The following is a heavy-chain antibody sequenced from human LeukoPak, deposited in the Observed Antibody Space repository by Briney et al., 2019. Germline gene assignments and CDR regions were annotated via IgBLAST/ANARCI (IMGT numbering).Heavy chain of an antibody. D-gene: IGHD3-22*01. CDR2: ISGSGGST. J-gene: IGHJ5*02. V-gene: IGHV3-23*01. CDR1: GFTFSSYA. CDR3: ARDLGQYYDTSDNWFDP. Sequence: GGPLRLSCAASGFTFSSYAMSWVRQAPGKGLEWVSAISGSGGSTYYADSVKGRFTISRDNSKNTLYLQMNSLRAEDTAVYYCARDLGQYYDTSDNWFDPWGQGTLVTVSS.